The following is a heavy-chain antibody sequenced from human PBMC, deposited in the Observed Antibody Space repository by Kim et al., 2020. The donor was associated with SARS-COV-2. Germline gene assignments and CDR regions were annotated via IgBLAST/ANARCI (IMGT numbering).Heavy chain of an antibody. J-gene: IGHJ3*02. CDR1: GGSISSYY. D-gene: IGHD6-19*01. CDR3: ARPPMYSSGWFEI. V-gene: IGHV4-59*13. CDR2: IYYSGST. Sequence: SETLSLTCTVSGGSISSYYWSWIRQPPGKGLEWIGYIYYSGSTNYNPSLKSRVTISVDTSKNQFSLKLSSVTAADTAVYYCARPPMYSSGWFEIWGQGTMVTVSS.